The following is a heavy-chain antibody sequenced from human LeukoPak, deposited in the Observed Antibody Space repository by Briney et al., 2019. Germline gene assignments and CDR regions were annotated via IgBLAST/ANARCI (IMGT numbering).Heavy chain of an antibody. V-gene: IGHV3-21*06. Sequence: KPGGSLRLSCAASGFTFSGYSMNWVRQAPGKGLEWVSSISSSSSYIYYADSVKGRFTISRDNAKNSLYLQMNSLRAEDTAVYYCARATNYYYDSSGYPPFDYWGQGTLVTVSS. J-gene: IGHJ4*02. D-gene: IGHD3-22*01. CDR1: GFTFSGYS. CDR2: ISSSSSYI. CDR3: ARATNYYYDSSGYPPFDY.